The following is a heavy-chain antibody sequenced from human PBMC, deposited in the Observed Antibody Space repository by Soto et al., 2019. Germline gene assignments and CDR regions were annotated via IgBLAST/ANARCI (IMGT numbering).Heavy chain of an antibody. D-gene: IGHD5-18*01. CDR1: GDSVSSNSSA. V-gene: IGHV6-1*01. Sequence: SQTLSLTCAISGDSVSSNSSAWNWIRQSPSRGLEWLGRAYYRSKWYNDYAVSVKSRITINPDTSKNQFSLQLNSVTPEDTAVYYCAREASGYSYASEGRWFDPWGQGTLVTVSS. CDR2: AYYRSKWYN. J-gene: IGHJ5*02. CDR3: AREASGYSYASEGRWFDP.